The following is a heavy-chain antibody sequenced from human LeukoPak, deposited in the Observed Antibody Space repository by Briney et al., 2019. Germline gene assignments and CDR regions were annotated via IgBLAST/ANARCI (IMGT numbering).Heavy chain of an antibody. J-gene: IGHJ4*02. CDR3: ASIVVVPAASLYYFDY. V-gene: IGHV4-4*02. Sequence: PSGTLSLTCAVSGGSISSSNWWSWVRPPPGKGLEWIGEIYHSGSTNYNPSLKSRVTISVDKSKNQFSLKLSSVTAADTAVYYCASIVVVPAASLYYFDYWGQGTLVTVSS. CDR1: GGSISSSNW. CDR2: IYHSGST. D-gene: IGHD2-2*01.